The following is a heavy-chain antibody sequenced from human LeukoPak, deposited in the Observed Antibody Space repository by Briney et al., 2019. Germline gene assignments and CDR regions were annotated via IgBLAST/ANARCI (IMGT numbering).Heavy chain of an antibody. J-gene: IGHJ3*02. D-gene: IGHD3-16*01. V-gene: IGHV4-38-2*02. CDR1: GYSISSGYY. Sequence: SETLSLTCTVSGYSISSGYYWGWIRQPPGKGLEWIGSIYHSGSTYYNPSLKSRVTISVDTSKNQFSLKLSSVTAADTAVYYCARVRGNLGEYDAFDIWGQGTMATVSS. CDR2: IYHSGST. CDR3: ARVRGNLGEYDAFDI.